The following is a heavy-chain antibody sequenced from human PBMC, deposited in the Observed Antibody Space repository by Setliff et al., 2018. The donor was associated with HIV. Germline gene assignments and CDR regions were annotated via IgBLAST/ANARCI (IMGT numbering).Heavy chain of an antibody. Sequence: SETLSLTCTVSGDSISSHYWNWIRQPPGKALEWIGYIYYSGSTNYNPSFKSRVTISVDRSKSQFSLKLSSVTAADTAIYYCTRGPEGVAGGGYWGQGILVTVSS. CDR1: GDSISSHY. V-gene: IGHV4-59*11. D-gene: IGHD3-3*01. CDR3: TRGPEGVAGGGY. J-gene: IGHJ4*02. CDR2: IYYSGST.